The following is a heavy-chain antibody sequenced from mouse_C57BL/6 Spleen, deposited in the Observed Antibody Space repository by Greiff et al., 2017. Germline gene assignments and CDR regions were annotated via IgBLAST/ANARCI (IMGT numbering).Heavy chain of an antibody. J-gene: IGHJ2*01. CDR1: GYTFTSYW. Sequence: QVQLQQPGAELVKPGASVKLSCKASGYTFTSYWMQWVKQRPGQGLEWIGEIDPSDSYTNYNQKFKGKATLTVDTSSSTAYMQLSSLTSEDSAVYYCARYGMVLLRFFDYWGQGTTLTVSS. D-gene: IGHD1-1*01. CDR3: ARYGMVLLRFFDY. V-gene: IGHV1-50*01. CDR2: IDPSDSYT.